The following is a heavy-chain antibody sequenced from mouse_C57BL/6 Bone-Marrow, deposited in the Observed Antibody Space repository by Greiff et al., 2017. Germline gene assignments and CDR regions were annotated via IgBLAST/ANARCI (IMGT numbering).Heavy chain of an antibody. CDR2: GQGLEWIG. D-gene: IGHD1-1*01. V-gene: IGHV1-87*01. Sequence: QVQLQQSGPELARPWASVKISCQAFYTFSRRVHFAIRDTNYWMQWVKQRPGQGLEWIGAIYPGNGDTSYNQKFKGKATLTADKSSSKAYMQLSSLTSEDSAVYYCAASYYYGSNWFAYWGQGTLGTVSA. J-gene: IGHJ3*01. CDR3: SEDSAVYYCAASYYYGSNWFAY. CDR1: YTFSRRVH.